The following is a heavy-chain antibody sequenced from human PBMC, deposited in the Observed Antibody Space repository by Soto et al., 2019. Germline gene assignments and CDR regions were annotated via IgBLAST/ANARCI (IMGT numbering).Heavy chain of an antibody. V-gene: IGHV3-21*06. CDR2: ISSTTNYR. Sequence: WGSLRLSCAASGSTFTRYSMNWVRQAPGKGLEWVSSISSTTNYRYYGDSMKGRFTISRDNAKNSLYLEMNSLRAEDTAVYYCARESEDLTSNFDYWGQGTLVTVSS. J-gene: IGHJ4*02. CDR1: GSTFTRYS. CDR3: ARESEDLTSNFDY.